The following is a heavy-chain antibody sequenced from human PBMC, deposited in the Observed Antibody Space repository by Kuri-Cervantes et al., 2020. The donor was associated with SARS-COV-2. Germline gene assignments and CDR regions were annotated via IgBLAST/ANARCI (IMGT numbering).Heavy chain of an antibody. J-gene: IGHJ4*02. CDR3: ARLGITDSFDY. CDR2: ISSSGSTI. D-gene: IGHD1-20*01. Sequence: GESLKISCAASGFTFSSYEMNWVRQAPGKGLEWVSYISSSGSTIYYADSVKGRFTISRDNAKNSLYLQMNSPRAEDTAVYYCARLGITDSFDYWGQGTLVTVSS. CDR1: GFTFSSYE. V-gene: IGHV3-48*03.